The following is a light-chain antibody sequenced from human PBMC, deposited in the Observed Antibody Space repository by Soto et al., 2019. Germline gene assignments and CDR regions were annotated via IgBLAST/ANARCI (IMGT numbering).Light chain of an antibody. Sequence: DIQMTQSPSSLSASVGDRVTITCRASQAISNYLAWYQQKPGKVPELLVFAASTLQSGVPSRFSGSGSRTDFTLTISSLQPADVGTYYYQKYNGAPSFGQGTRLEIK. CDR2: AAS. CDR1: QAISNY. CDR3: QKYNGAPS. V-gene: IGKV1-27*01. J-gene: IGKJ5*01.